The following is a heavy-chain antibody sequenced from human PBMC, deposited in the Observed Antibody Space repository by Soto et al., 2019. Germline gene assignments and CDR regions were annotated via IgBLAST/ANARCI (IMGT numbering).Heavy chain of an antibody. CDR2: VYNTGGP. J-gene: IGHJ6*02. D-gene: IGHD1-1*01. CDR3: VRQGIGNLHGLVDV. CDR1: SGPSSSHN. V-gene: IGHV4-59*08. Sequence: QVHLQQSGPGLVKPSETLSLTCTVSSGPSSSHNWGWIRQSPGGGLEWIGYVYNTGGPSYNPSLKSRVTISADTAANHISLTLSSVTAADAALYYCVRQGIGNLHGLVDVWCQGTTVSVSS.